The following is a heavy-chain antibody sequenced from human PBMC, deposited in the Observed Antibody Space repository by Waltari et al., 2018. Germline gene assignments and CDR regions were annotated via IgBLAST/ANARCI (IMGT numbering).Heavy chain of an antibody. V-gene: IGHV4-38-2*02. CDR1: GHSVNNDFY. CDR3: AEEGNTTAGLFDS. CDR2: IYHTGSS. D-gene: IGHD6-25*01. Sequence: QVQLRESGPGLVRSSETLSLTCTVSGHSVNNDFYWAWIRQSPGGGLEWIASIYHTGSSHYNSYLKSRVSISTDMSTKQFFLTLTHLTAADTAVYYCAEEGNTTAGLFDSWGQGTLVTVSS. J-gene: IGHJ4*02.